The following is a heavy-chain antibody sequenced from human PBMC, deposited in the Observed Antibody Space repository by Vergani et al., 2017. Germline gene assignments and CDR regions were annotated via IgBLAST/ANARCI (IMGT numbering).Heavy chain of an antibody. CDR1: GGSISSYY. Sequence: QVQLQESGPGLVKPSETLSLTCTVSGGSISSYYWSWIRQPPGKGLEWIGEINHSGSTNYNPSLKSRVTISVDTSKNQFSLKLSSVTAADTAVYYCAREFRVRGVIKGYYYGMDVWGQGTTVTVSS. CDR3: AREFRVRGVIKGYYYGMDV. D-gene: IGHD3-10*01. J-gene: IGHJ6*02. CDR2: INHSGST. V-gene: IGHV4-59*12.